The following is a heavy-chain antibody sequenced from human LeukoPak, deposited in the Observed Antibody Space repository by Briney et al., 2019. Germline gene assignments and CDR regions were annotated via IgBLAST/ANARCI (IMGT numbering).Heavy chain of an antibody. CDR3: AMSYCGGDCYSD. V-gene: IGHV3-30-3*01. D-gene: IGHD2-21*02. CDR1: GFTFSGYP. Sequence: GKSLRLSCAASGFTFSGYPIHWVRQAPGKGLEWVAVISYDGSNKYYADSVKGRFTISRDNSKNTLYLQMNSLRAEDTAVYYRAMSYCGGDCYSDWGQGTLVTVSS. CDR2: ISYDGSNK. J-gene: IGHJ4*02.